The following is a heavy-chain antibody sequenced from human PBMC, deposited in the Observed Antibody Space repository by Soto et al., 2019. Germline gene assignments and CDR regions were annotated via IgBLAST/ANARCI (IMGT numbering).Heavy chain of an antibody. CDR2: IIPIFGTA. CDR1: GGTFSSYA. Sequence: QVQLVQSGAEVKKPGSSVKVSCKASGGTFSSYAISWVRQAPGQGLEWMDGIIPIFGTAHYAQKFQGTVTITADESTSTPYMELSRLRSEETAVYYCARVGSVVATIVGYYGMDVWGQGTTVTVSS. J-gene: IGHJ6*02. D-gene: IGHD5-12*01. V-gene: IGHV1-69*01. CDR3: ARVGSVVATIVGYYGMDV.